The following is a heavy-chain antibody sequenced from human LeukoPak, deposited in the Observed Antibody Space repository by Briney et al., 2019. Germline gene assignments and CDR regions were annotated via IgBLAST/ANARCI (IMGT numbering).Heavy chain of an antibody. CDR2: IYYSGST. V-gene: IGHV4-39*01. D-gene: IGHD6-13*01. J-gene: IGHJ4*02. CDR3: ARGRNTRQISSSWYFDY. CDR1: GGSISSSSYY. Sequence: SETLSLTCTVSGGSISSSSYYWGWIRQPPGKGLEWIGSIYYSGSTYYNPSLKSRVTISVDTSKNQFSLKLSSVTAADTAVYYCARGRNTRQISSSWYFDYWGQGTLVTVSS.